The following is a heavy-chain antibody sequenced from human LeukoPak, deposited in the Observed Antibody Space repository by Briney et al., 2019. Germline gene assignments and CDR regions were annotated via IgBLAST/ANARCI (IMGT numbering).Heavy chain of an antibody. D-gene: IGHD1-26*01. CDR1: GASLSSYY. V-gene: IGHV4-59*08. CDR2: IYYSGST. Sequence: SETLSLTCTVSGASLSSYYWSWIRQTPGKGLEWIGYIYYSGSTNYNPSLKSRVTISVDTSKNQFSLKLSSVTAADTAVYYCARGTGADYWGQGTLVTVSS. CDR3: ARGTGADY. J-gene: IGHJ4*02.